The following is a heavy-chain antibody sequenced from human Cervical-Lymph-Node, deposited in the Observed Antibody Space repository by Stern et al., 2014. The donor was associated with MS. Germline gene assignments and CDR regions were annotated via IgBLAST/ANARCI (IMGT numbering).Heavy chain of an antibody. D-gene: IGHD4-17*01. CDR3: ARDPRSRTTVTS. CDR1: GGTISNDGYY. CDR2: IDYSGVT. Sequence: QVQLVQSGPGLVKPSQTLSLTCIVSGGTISNDGYYWSWIRQHPGKGLEWIGYIDYSGVTYYNPSLKSRVTISIDTSKNQFSLKLNSVTAADTAVYYCARDPRSRTTVTSWGQGTLVTVSS. J-gene: IGHJ5*02. V-gene: IGHV4-31*03.